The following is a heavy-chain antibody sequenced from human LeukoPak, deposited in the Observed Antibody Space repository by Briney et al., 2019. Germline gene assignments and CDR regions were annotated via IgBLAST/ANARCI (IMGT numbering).Heavy chain of an antibody. CDR1: GFTFSSYA. J-gene: IGHJ3*02. CDR3: AKDRATVVAFDI. Sequence: GGALRLSRAASGFTFSSYAMSWVRQAPAKGLEWVSAISGSGGSTYYADSVKGRFTISRDNSKNTLYLQMNSLRAEDTAVYYCAKDRATVVAFDIWGQGTMVTVSS. D-gene: IGHD4-23*01. V-gene: IGHV3-23*01. CDR2: ISGSGGST.